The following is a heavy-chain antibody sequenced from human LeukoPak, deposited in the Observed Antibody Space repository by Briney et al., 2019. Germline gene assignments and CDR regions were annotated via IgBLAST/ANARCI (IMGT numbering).Heavy chain of an antibody. CDR1: GYTFTSYG. CDR2: ISAYNGNT. J-gene: IGHJ6*02. CDR3: ARDRSKSDYYYYGMDV. V-gene: IGHV1-18*01. Sequence: GASVKVSCKASGYTFTSYGISWVRQAPGQGLEWMGWISAYNGNTNYAQKLQGRVTMTRDTSTSTVYMELSSLRSEDTAVYYCARDRSKSDYYYYGMDVWGQGTTVTVSS.